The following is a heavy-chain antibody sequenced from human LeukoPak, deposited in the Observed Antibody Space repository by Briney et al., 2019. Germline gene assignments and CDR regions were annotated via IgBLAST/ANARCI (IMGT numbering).Heavy chain of an antibody. V-gene: IGHV3-21*01. CDR3: ARDPYSGNYGTYYYYYMDV. D-gene: IGHD1-26*01. J-gene: IGHJ6*03. CDR2: ITSSGTYT. CDR1: GFTFSNYN. Sequence: PAGSLRLSCAASGFTFSNYNMNWVRQAPGKEMEWVSSITSSGTYTFYADSVKGRFTISRDNAKNSLYLQMDSLGPEDTAVYYCARDPYSGNYGTYYYYYMDVWGKGTTVTISS.